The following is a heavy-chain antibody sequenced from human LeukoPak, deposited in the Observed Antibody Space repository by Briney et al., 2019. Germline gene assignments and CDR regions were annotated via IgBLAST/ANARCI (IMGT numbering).Heavy chain of an antibody. Sequence: ASAKVSCKASGYTFTGYYMHWVRQAPGQGLEWMGWINPNSGGTNYAQKFQGRVTMTRDTSISTAYMELSRLRSDDTAVYCCAVGIWFGGHHDYWGQGTLVTVSS. D-gene: IGHD3-10*01. CDR1: GYTFTGYY. J-gene: IGHJ4*02. CDR2: INPNSGGT. V-gene: IGHV1-2*02. CDR3: AVGIWFGGHHDY.